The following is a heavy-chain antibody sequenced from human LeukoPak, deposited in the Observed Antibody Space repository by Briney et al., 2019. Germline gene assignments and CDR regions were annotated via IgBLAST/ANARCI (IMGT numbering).Heavy chain of an antibody. V-gene: IGHV1-18*01. CDR2: IIVYNGIS. J-gene: IGHJ6*02. CDR3: ARLGSSNGMDV. D-gene: IGHD3-10*01. Sequence: VASLKVSCKASGYTFTSYGISWVRQAPGQGLEWMGWIIVYNGISMNAQKLQGRVTMTTDTSPSIAHMELWSLRSDDTAVYYCARLGSSNGMDVWGQATTDTVSS. CDR1: GYTFTSYG.